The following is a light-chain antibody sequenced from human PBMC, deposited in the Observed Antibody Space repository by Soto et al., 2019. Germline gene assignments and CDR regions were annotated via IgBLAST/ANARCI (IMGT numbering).Light chain of an antibody. CDR1: SSDVGSYNL. Sequence: QSVLTQPASVSGSPGQSITISCTGTSSDVGSYNLVSWYQQHPGKAPKLMIYDVNNRPSGVSNRFSGSKSGNTASLTISGLQAEDEADYYCNSYTSIATHVFGTGTKLTVL. CDR2: DVN. V-gene: IGLV2-14*02. CDR3: NSYTSIATHV. J-gene: IGLJ1*01.